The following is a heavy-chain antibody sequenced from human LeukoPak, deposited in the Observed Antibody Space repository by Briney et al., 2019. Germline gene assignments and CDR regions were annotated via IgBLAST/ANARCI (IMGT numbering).Heavy chain of an antibody. J-gene: IGHJ5*02. D-gene: IGHD6-6*01. Sequence: ASVKVSCKASGGTFSSYAISWVRQAPGQGLEWMGGIIPIFGTANYAQKFQGRVTITADESTSTAYMELSSLRSEDTAVYYCARVRYSSSPSGFDPWGQGTLVTVSS. CDR2: IIPIFGTA. CDR3: ARVRYSSSPSGFDP. CDR1: GGTFSSYA. V-gene: IGHV1-69*13.